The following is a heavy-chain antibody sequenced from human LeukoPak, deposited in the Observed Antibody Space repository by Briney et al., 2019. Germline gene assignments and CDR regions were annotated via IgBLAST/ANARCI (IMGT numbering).Heavy chain of an antibody. J-gene: IGHJ4*02. V-gene: IGHV1-69-2*01. CDR1: AYIFIGYY. CDR2: VDPEDGEA. D-gene: IGHD2/OR15-2a*01. Sequence: ASVKVSCKASAYIFIGYYIHWVQQAPGKGLEWMGRVDPEDGEAIYAEKFQDRVTLSADTSTDTSYMELSSLRAEDTAVYYCSVSMSTIDYWGQGTLVTVSS. CDR3: SVSMSTIDY.